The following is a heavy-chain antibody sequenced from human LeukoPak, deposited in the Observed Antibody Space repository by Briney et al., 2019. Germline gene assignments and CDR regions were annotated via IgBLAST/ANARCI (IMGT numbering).Heavy chain of an antibody. CDR1: GFSFSTYT. J-gene: IGHJ4*02. V-gene: IGHV3-21*01. D-gene: IGHD3-3*02. CDR2: ISGSGSYI. Sequence: GESLRLSCAASGFSFSTYTMNWARQAPGKGLEWVSSISGSGSYIYYSDSVKGRFTISRDNAKNSLPLQMNSLRAEDTAIYYCASHFWNYYRIDYWGQGILVTVSS. CDR3: ASHFWNYYRIDY.